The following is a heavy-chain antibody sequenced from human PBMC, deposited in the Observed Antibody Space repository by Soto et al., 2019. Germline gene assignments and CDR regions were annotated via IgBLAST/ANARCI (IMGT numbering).Heavy chain of an antibody. D-gene: IGHD2-15*01. V-gene: IGHV3-23*01. Sequence: GGSLRLSCAASGFTFSSYAMSWVRQAPGKGLEWVSAISGSGGSTYYADSVKGRFTISRDNSKNTLYLQMNSLRAEDTAVYYCAKEGSSSGYCSGGSCYWGDYYYGMDVWGQGTTVTVSS. J-gene: IGHJ6*02. CDR1: GFTFSSYA. CDR3: AKEGSSSGYCSGGSCYWGDYYYGMDV. CDR2: ISGSGGST.